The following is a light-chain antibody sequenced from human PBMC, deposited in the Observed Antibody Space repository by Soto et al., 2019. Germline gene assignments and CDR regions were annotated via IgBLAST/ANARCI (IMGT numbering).Light chain of an antibody. J-gene: IGKJ5*01. CDR3: QQVNNYPIT. CDR1: QGIRNY. V-gene: IGKV1-9*01. Sequence: DIQLTHSPSLLSASVGDRVTITCRASQGIRNYLAWYQQKPGRAPKLLMYIASTLQTGVPSRFSGSQSGTEFTLTISSLQPEDFATYYCQQVNNYPITFGQGTRLEIK. CDR2: IAS.